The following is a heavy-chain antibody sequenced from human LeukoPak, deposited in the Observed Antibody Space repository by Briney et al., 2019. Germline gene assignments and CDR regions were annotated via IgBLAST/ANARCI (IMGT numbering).Heavy chain of an antibody. Sequence: GASVKVSCKASGYTFTSYDINWVRQATGQGLEWMGWMNPNSGNTNYAQKLQGRVTMTTDTSTSTAYMELRSLRSDDTAVYYCARLTIFGVVISNLYYYYYMDVWGKGTTVTVSS. D-gene: IGHD3-3*01. CDR1: GYTFTSYD. CDR2: MNPNSGNT. CDR3: ARLTIFGVVISNLYYYYYMDV. V-gene: IGHV1-18*01. J-gene: IGHJ6*03.